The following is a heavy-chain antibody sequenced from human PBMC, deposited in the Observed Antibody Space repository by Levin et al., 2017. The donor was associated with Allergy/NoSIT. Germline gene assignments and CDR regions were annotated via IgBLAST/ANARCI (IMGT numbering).Heavy chain of an antibody. V-gene: IGHV1-2*06. D-gene: IGHD4-17*01. CDR2: INPNSAGT. CDR3: AREGVYGDHVYYMDV. J-gene: IGHJ6*03. CDR1: GYTFTAYY. Sequence: ASVKVSCKASGYTFTAYYMHWVRQAPGQGLEWMGRINPNSAGTNYAQKFQGRVTMTRDTSISTAYMELSRLRSDDTAVYYCAREGVYGDHVYYMDVWGKGTTVTVSS.